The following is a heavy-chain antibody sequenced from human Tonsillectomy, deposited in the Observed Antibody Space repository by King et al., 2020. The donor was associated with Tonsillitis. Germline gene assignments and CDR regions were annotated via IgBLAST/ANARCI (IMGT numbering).Heavy chain of an antibody. CDR1: EFTFSGDW. CDR2: IKEDGSDK. Sequence: VQLVESGGGLVQPGGSLRLSCAASEFTFSGDWMTWVRQAPGKGLEWVANIKEDGSDKYYLDSVKGRFTISRDNAKNSLYLQMNSLRAEDTSVYYCARGGRLGALDYWGQGTLVTVSS. J-gene: IGHJ4*02. D-gene: IGHD3-16*01. V-gene: IGHV3-7*01. CDR3: ARGGRLGALDY.